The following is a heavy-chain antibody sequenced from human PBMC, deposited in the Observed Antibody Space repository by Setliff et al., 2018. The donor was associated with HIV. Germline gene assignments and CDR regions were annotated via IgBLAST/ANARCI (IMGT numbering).Heavy chain of an antibody. V-gene: IGHV5-51*01. Sequence: GESLKISCQASGYSFTTLWIAWVRQMPGKGLEWMGMVFPGDSGTRYSPPFQGQVSMSADKSINTAYLQWSSLKASDTAVYYCARSMGFKATTRLDFWGPGTLVTVSS. D-gene: IGHD3-10*01. CDR2: VFPGDSGT. CDR3: ARSMGFKATTRLDF. CDR1: GYSFTTLW. J-gene: IGHJ4*02.